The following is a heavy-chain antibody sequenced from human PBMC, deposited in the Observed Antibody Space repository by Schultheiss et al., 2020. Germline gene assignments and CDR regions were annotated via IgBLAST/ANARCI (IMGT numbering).Heavy chain of an antibody. CDR2: INHSGST. J-gene: IGHJ6*02. D-gene: IGHD3-3*01. CDR1: GFTFSSYA. V-gene: IGHV4-34*01. CDR3: AGATYYDFWSGYGVGYYGMDV. Sequence: GSLRLSCAASGFTFSSYAMSWIRQPPGKGLEWIGEINHSGSTNYNPSLKSRVTISVDTSKNQFSLKLSSVTAADTAVYYCAGATYYDFWSGYGVGYYGMDVWGQGTTVTVSS.